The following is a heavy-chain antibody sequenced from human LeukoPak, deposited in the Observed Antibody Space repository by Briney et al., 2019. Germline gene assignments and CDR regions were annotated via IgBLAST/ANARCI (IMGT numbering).Heavy chain of an antibody. CDR3: ARDYYDSSGYYFDY. D-gene: IGHD3-22*01. CDR1: GGSISSGGYS. J-gene: IGHJ4*02. V-gene: IGHV4-30-2*01. Sequence: PSQTLSLTCAVSGGSISSGGYSWSWIRQPPGKGLEWHGFIYHSGSTYYNPSLKSRVTISVDRSKNQFSLKLSSVTAADTAVYYCARDYYDSSGYYFDYWGQGTLVTVSS. CDR2: IYHSGST.